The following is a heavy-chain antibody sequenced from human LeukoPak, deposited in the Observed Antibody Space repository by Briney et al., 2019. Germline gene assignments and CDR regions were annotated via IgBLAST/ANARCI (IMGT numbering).Heavy chain of an antibody. CDR2: IYTSGST. D-gene: IGHD3-10*01. Sequence: SQTLSLTCTVSGGSISSGSYYWSWIRQPAGKGLEWIGRIYTSGSTNYNPSLKSRVTISVDTSKNQSSLKLSSVTAADTAVYYCARDRGITMVRGSFDYWGQGTLVTVSS. CDR1: GGSISSGSYY. CDR3: ARDRGITMVRGSFDY. V-gene: IGHV4-61*02. J-gene: IGHJ4*02.